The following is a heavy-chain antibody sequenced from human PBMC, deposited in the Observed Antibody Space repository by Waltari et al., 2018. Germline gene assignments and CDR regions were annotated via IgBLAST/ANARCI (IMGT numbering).Heavy chain of an antibody. CDR2: ISSSSSYI. V-gene: IGHV3-21*01. CDR3: ASSDANTH. Sequence: EVHLVESGGGSVKPGGSLRLSCVASGFSFSNAWLSWVRQAPGKGLEWVSSISSSSSYIYYADSVKGRFTISRDNAKNSLYLQMNSLRAEDTAVYYCASSDANTHWGQGTLVTVSS. CDR1: GFSFSNAW. J-gene: IGHJ4*02. D-gene: IGHD6-25*01.